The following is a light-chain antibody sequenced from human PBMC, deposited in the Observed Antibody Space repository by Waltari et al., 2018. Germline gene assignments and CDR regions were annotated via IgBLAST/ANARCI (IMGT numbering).Light chain of an antibody. Sequence: QSALTQPASVSGSPGQSIPISCTGTATDIGGYNYVPWYQQHPGKAPKLVIFDVSSRPSGISYRFSASKFGNTASLTISGLQPDDEADYYCCSFTSSSTWVFGGGTKLTVL. CDR3: CSFTSSSTWV. J-gene: IGLJ3*02. CDR2: DVS. V-gene: IGLV2-14*03. CDR1: ATDIGGYNY.